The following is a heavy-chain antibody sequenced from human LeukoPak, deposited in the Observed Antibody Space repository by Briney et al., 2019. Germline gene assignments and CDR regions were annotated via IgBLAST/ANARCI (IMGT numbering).Heavy chain of an antibody. D-gene: IGHD6-19*01. J-gene: IGHJ5*02. CDR1: GGSISSYY. Sequence: SETLSLTCTVSGGSISSYYWSWIRQPPGKGLEWIGYIYYSGSTNYNPSLKSRATISVDTSKNQFSLKLSSVTAADTAVYYCARDMAGTSLDWFDPWGQGTLVTVSS. CDR3: ARDMAGTSLDWFDP. CDR2: IYYSGST. V-gene: IGHV4-59*01.